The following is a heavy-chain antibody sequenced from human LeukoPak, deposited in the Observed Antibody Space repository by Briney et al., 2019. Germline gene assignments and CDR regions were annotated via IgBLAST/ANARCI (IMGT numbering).Heavy chain of an antibody. J-gene: IGHJ4*02. CDR2: IRYDGSNK. Sequence: PGGSLRLSCAASGFTFSSYGMHWVRQAPGKGLEWVAFIRYDGSNKYYADSVKGRFTISRDNSKNTLYLQMNSLRAEDTAVYYCAREPLLWFGELSHYFDYWGQGTLVTVSS. CDR3: AREPLLWFGELSHYFDY. CDR1: GFTFSSYG. V-gene: IGHV3-30*02. D-gene: IGHD3-10*01.